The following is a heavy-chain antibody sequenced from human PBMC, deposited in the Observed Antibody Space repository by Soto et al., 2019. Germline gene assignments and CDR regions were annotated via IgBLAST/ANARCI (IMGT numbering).Heavy chain of an antibody. Sequence: PGGSLRLSCADSGFTFSSYAMSWVRQAPRKGLEWVSAISGSGGSTYYADSVKGRFTISRDNSKNTLYLQMNSLRAEDTAVYYCAKDREAGTDYYYGMDVWGQGTTVTVSS. V-gene: IGHV3-23*01. CDR2: ISGSGGST. CDR3: AKDREAGTDYYYGMDV. CDR1: GFTFSSYA. J-gene: IGHJ6*02. D-gene: IGHD6-19*01.